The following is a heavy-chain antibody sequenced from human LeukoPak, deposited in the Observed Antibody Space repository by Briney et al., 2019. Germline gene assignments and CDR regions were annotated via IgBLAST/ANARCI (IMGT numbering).Heavy chain of an antibody. CDR1: GGSISSYY. CDR2: IYYSGST. D-gene: IGHD6-19*01. V-gene: IGHV4-59*08. Sequence: SETLSLTCTVSGGSISSYYWSWIRQPPGKGLEWIGYIYYSGSTNYNPSLKSRVTISVDTSKNQFSLKLSSVTAADTAVYYCASTRLVDGGWDYWGQGILVTVSS. J-gene: IGHJ4*02. CDR3: ASTRLVDGGWDY.